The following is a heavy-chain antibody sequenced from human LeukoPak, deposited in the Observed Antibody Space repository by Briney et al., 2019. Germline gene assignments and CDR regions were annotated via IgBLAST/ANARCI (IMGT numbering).Heavy chain of an antibody. V-gene: IGHV2-26*01. Sequence: SGPTLVKPTETLTLTCTVSGFSLSNARMGVSWIRQPPGKALEWLAHIFSNDEKSYSTSLKSRLTISKDTSKSQVVLTMTNMDPVDTATYYCARIYVDTAMFQGGYFDYWGQGTLVTVSS. CDR1: GFSLSNARMG. CDR3: ARIYVDTAMFQGGYFDY. J-gene: IGHJ4*02. D-gene: IGHD5-18*01. CDR2: IFSNDEK.